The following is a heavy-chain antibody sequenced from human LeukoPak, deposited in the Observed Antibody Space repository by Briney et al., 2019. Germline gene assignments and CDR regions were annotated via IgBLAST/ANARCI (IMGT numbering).Heavy chain of an antibody. CDR1: GYTFTSD. Sequence: ASVKVSCKASGYTFTSDINWVRQATGQGLEWMGWMNPSSGNTDYAPKFQGRVTMTRDISIRTAYMELSSLRSEDTAVYYCARGAVSRDCSGGSCYHFDIWGQGILVTVSS. D-gene: IGHD2-15*01. CDR3: ARGAVSRDCSGGSCYHFDI. V-gene: IGHV1-8*01. CDR2: MNPSSGNT. J-gene: IGHJ4*02.